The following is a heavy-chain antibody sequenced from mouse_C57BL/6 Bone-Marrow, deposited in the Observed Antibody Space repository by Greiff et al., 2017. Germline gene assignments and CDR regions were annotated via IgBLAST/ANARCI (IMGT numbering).Heavy chain of an antibody. CDR1: GYTFTSYW. V-gene: IGHV1-50*01. Sequence: QVQLQQPGAELVKPGASVKLSCKASGYTFTSYWMQWVKQRPGQGLEWIGEIDPSDSYTNYNQKFKGKATLTVDTSSSTAYMQLSSLTSEDSAVYYCAREGNSYYFDYWGQGTTLTVSS. J-gene: IGHJ2*01. CDR2: IDPSDSYT. CDR3: AREGNSYYFDY.